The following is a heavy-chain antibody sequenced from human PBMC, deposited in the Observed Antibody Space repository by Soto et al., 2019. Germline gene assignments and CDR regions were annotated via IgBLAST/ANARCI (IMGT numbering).Heavy chain of an antibody. CDR2: IIPIFGTA. V-gene: IGHV1-69*13. Sequence: EASVKVSCKASGGTFSSYAISWVRQAPGQGLEWMGGIIPIFGTANYAQKFQGRVTITADESTSTAYMELSSLRSEDTAVYYCARAGIHTAMVMYYFDYWGQGTLVTVSS. J-gene: IGHJ4*02. D-gene: IGHD5-18*01. CDR3: ARAGIHTAMVMYYFDY. CDR1: GGTFSSYA.